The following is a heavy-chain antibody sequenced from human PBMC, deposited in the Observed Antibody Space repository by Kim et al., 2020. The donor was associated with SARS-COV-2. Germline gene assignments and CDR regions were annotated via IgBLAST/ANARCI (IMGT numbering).Heavy chain of an antibody. CDR1: GFPFSGHA. J-gene: IGHJ4*02. D-gene: IGHD5-12*01. CDR2: ISHEGDIT. V-gene: IGHV3-23*01. Sequence: GGSLRLSCAASGFPFSGHAMSWVRQAPGKGPEWVSSISHEGDITYYADSMKGRFTISRDNSRDMLFLQMNSLSTDDSALYFCAKGGYFYFDFWGQGVLVT. CDR3: AKGGYFYFDF.